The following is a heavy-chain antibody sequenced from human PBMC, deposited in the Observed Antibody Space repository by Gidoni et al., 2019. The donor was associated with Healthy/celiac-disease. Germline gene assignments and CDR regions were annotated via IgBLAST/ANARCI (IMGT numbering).Heavy chain of an antibody. Sequence: QLPLQESGPGLVKPSETLSLTCTVSGGSISSSSYYWGWIRQPPGKGLEWIGSIYYSGSTYYNPSLKSRVTISVDTSKNQFSLKLSSVTAADTAVYYCAKVMVQGVIEHWGQGTLVTVSS. D-gene: IGHD3-10*01. CDR3: AKVMVQGVIEH. J-gene: IGHJ4*02. CDR2: IYYSGST. V-gene: IGHV4-39*01. CDR1: GGSISSSSYY.